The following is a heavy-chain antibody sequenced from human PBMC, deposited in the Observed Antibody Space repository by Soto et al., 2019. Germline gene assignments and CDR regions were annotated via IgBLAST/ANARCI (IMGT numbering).Heavy chain of an antibody. Sequence: PSETLPLTCTFSGGSISSYYWSWIRQPPGKGLEWIGYIYYSGSTNYNPSLKSRVTISVDTSKNQFSLKLSSVTAADTAVYYCARVGLGELSFTMDVWGQGTTVTVSS. CDR2: IYYSGST. J-gene: IGHJ6*02. CDR1: GGSISSYY. V-gene: IGHV4-59*01. D-gene: IGHD3-16*02. CDR3: ARVGLGELSFTMDV.